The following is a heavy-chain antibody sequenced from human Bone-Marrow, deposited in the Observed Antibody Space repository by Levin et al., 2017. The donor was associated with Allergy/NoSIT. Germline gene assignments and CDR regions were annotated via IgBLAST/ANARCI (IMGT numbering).Heavy chain of an antibody. V-gene: IGHV3-30-3*01. CDR2: ISHDGHTS. CDR1: GFTFSNHA. Sequence: QAGGSLRLSCAGSGFTFSNHAMHWVRQAPGKVLEWVASISHDGHTSYYADAVKGRLTISRDNSKNTLFLEMDSQTTNDTAVYYCARTKFRWQANFDHWGQGTVVTVSS. J-gene: IGHJ4*02. D-gene: IGHD4-23*01. CDR3: ARTKFRWQANFDH.